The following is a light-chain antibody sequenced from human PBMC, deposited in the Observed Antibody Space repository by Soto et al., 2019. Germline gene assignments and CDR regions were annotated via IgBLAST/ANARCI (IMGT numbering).Light chain of an antibody. CDR2: GAS. V-gene: IGKV3D-15*01. J-gene: IGKJ5*01. Sequence: IVLTQSPGTLSLSPGERATLSCRASQSVSNNYLAWYQQKPGQAPRLLIYGASNRATGIPDRFSGSGSGTEFTLTIGGLQSEDFAVYYCQQYTNWPPITFGQGTRLEIK. CDR1: QSVSNN. CDR3: QQYTNWPPIT.